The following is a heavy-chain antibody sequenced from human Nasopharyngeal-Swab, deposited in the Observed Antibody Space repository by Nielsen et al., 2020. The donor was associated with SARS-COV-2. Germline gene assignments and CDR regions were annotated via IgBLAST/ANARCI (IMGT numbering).Heavy chain of an antibody. CDR3: ASISDTAMAPFDY. D-gene: IGHD5-18*01. J-gene: IGHJ4*02. CDR1: RGSISSSNW. V-gene: IGHV4-4*02. CDR2: IYHSVST. Sequence: SETLSLTSAVSRGSISSSNWWCWVRQPPGKGLEWIGEIYHSVSTNYNPSLKSRVTISVDKSKNQFSLKLSSVTAADTAVYYCASISDTAMAPFDYWGQGTLVTVSS.